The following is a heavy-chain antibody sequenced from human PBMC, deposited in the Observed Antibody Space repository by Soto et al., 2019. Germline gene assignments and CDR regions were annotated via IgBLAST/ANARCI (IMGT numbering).Heavy chain of an antibody. CDR2: IYYSGST. J-gene: IGHJ4*02. CDR3: ARRGSGSYSDY. D-gene: IGHD1-26*01. CDR1: GGSISSSSYY. Sequence: SETLSITCTVSGGSISSSSYYWGWIRQPPGKGLEWIGSIYYSGSTYYNPSLKSRVNISVDTSKNQFSLKLSSVTAADTAVYYCARRGSGSYSDYWGQGTLVTVSS. V-gene: IGHV4-39*01.